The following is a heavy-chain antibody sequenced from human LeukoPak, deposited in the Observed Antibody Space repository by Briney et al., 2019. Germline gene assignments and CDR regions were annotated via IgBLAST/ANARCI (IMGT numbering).Heavy chain of an antibody. V-gene: IGHV3-13*05. Sequence: GGSLRLSCAASGFTFSSYDMHWVRQATGKGLEWVSAIGTAGDPYYPGSVKGRFTISRENAKNSLYLQMNSLRAGDTAVYYRARGKLYYYDSSGPDGAFDIWGQGTMVTVSS. CDR3: ARGKLYYYDSSGPDGAFDI. D-gene: IGHD3-22*01. CDR2: IGTAGDP. CDR1: GFTFSSYD. J-gene: IGHJ3*02.